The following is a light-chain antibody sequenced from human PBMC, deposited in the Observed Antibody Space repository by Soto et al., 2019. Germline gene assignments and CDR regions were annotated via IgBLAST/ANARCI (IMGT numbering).Light chain of an antibody. CDR3: QQYGRSSYT. CDR2: AAS. V-gene: IGKV3-20*01. CDR1: QSISSSY. Sequence: EIVLTQSPGTLSLSPGERATLSCRASQSISSSYLAWYQQKPGQAPRLLIYAASSRATGIPDRFSGGGSGTDFTLTISRLEPEDFAVYYCQQYGRSSYTFGQGTQLESK. J-gene: IGKJ2*01.